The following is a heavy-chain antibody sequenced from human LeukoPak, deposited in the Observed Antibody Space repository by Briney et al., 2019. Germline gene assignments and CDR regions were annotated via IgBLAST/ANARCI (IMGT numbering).Heavy chain of an antibody. CDR2: ISGSGGST. J-gene: IGHJ5*02. CDR3: AKDLFVRIAVACTGPNWFDP. Sequence: GGSLRLSCAASGFTFSSYAMSWVRQAPGKGLEWVSDISGSGGSTYYADSVKGRFTISRDNSKNTLYLQMNSLRAEDTAVYYCAKDLFVRIAVACTGPNWFDPWGQGTLVTVSS. CDR1: GFTFSSYA. V-gene: IGHV3-23*01. D-gene: IGHD6-19*01.